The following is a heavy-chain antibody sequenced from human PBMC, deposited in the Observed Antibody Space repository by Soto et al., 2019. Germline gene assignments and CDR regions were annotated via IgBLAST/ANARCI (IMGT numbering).Heavy chain of an antibody. CDR3: ARGEVYFDY. CDR2: IYSGVTT. J-gene: IGHJ4*02. CDR1: GFTVSSNY. V-gene: IGHV3-53*01. Sequence: GGSLRLSCAASGFTVSSNYMSWVRQAPGKGVEWVSIIYSGVTTYYADSVKGRFTISRDNPKNTLYLQMNSLRAEDTAVYYCARGEVYFDYWGQGTLVTVSS.